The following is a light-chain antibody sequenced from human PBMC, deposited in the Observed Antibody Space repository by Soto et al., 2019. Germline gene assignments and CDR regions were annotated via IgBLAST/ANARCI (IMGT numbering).Light chain of an antibody. CDR3: QQYNSYSPT. CDR2: DAS. V-gene: IGKV1-5*01. CDR1: QRISSW. J-gene: IGKJ1*01. Sequence: DIQMTQSPSTLSASVGDRVTITCRASQRISSWLAWYQQKPGKAPKLLIYDASSLESGVPSRFSGSGSGTEFTLTISSLQPDDFAPYYGQQYNSYSPTFGQGTKVEIK.